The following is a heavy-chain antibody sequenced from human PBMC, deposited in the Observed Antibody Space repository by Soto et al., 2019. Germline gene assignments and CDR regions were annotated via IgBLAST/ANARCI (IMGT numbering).Heavy chain of an antibody. CDR2: ILPIVDAT. CDR3: AGAPPNCDGDHDAFDI. Sequence: QVQLVQSGTEVKKPGSSVKVSCKASGGTFSRHAVNWVRQAPGQGLEWMGAILPIVDATNDAQKFQDRVTITADESTGTVYMELRSLRSEDTAVYFCAGAPPNCDGDHDAFDIWGQGTLVIVSS. D-gene: IGHD4-17*01. V-gene: IGHV1-69*12. CDR1: GGTFSRHA. J-gene: IGHJ3*02.